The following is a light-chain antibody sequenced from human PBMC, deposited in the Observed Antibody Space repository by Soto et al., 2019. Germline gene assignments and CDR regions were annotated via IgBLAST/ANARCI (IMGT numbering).Light chain of an antibody. V-gene: IGKV1-5*03. CDR1: QGISSW. J-gene: IGKJ1*01. Sequence: DIQMTQSPSTLSASIGDPGTVACRASQGISSWLAWYQQKTGKAPKLLTYKASTLKSGVPSRFRGSGSGTEVTLTISSLQPDEVATYYCQHYNSYSEAFGQGTKVE. CDR3: QHYNSYSEA. CDR2: KAS.